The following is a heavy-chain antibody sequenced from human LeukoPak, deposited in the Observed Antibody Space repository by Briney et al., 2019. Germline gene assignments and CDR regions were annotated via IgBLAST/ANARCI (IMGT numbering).Heavy chain of an antibody. D-gene: IGHD3-10*02. CDR3: AELGITMIGGV. Sequence: PGGSLRLSCAASGFTFDNFEMTWVRQAPGRGLEWLSYISSVGSNIYYADSVKGRFTISRDNAKNSLYLQMNSLRAEDTAVYYCAELGITMIGGVWGKGTTVTISS. V-gene: IGHV3-48*03. CDR2: ISSVGSNI. CDR1: GFTFDNFE. J-gene: IGHJ6*04.